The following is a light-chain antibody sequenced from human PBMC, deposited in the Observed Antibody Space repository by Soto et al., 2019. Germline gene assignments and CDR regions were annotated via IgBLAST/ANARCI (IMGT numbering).Light chain of an antibody. J-gene: IGKJ3*01. CDR3: QQYITSPLGFT. CDR1: QSVSSSY. Sequence: EIVLTQSPGTLSLSPGEGATLSCRASQSVSSSYLTWYQQTPGQAPKLLIYDASTRATVIPDRFSGSWSGTDFTLTISRLEPEDFAVYYCQQYITSPLGFTFGPWTKVEIK. CDR2: DAS. V-gene: IGKV3-20*01.